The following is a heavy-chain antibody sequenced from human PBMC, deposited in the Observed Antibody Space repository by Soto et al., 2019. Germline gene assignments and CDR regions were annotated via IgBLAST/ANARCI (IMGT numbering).Heavy chain of an antibody. D-gene: IGHD2-2*01. CDR3: ARGPLGYCGSTSCYGEASWFYNWFDP. CDR2: ISSSSSYI. CDR1: GFTFSSYS. J-gene: IGHJ5*02. V-gene: IGHV3-21*01. Sequence: GGSLRLSCAASGFTFSSYSMNWVRQAPGKGLEWVSSISSSSSYIYYADSVKGRFTISRDNAKNSLYLQMNSLRAEDTAVYYCARGPLGYCGSTSCYGEASWFYNWFDPWGQGTLVTVSS.